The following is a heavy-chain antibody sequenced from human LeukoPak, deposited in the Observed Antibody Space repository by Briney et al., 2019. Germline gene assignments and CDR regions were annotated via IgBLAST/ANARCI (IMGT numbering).Heavy chain of an antibody. J-gene: IGHJ6*03. D-gene: IGHD3-10*01. CDR3: ARDPANPSELLWFGELYYYYYMDV. CDR2: ISSSSSYI. CDR1: GFTFSNYA. V-gene: IGHV3-21*01. Sequence: GGSLRLSCAASGFTFSNYAMSWVRQAPGKGLEWVSSISSSSSYIYYADSVKGRFTISRDNAKNSLYLQMNSLRAEDTAVYYCARDPANPSELLWFGELYYYYYMDVWGKGTTVTISS.